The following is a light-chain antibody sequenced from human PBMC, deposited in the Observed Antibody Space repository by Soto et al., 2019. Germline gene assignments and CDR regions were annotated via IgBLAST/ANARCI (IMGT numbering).Light chain of an antibody. Sequence: QSVLTQPPSACGTPGQRVTISCSGSSSNIGSNTVNWYQQLPGTAPKLLISSNDQRPSGVPGRFSGSKSGTSASLAISGLQSDDESDYYCAAWDDSLHAVVFGGGTKLTVL. CDR2: SND. CDR1: SSNIGSNT. V-gene: IGLV1-44*01. J-gene: IGLJ2*01. CDR3: AAWDDSLHAVV.